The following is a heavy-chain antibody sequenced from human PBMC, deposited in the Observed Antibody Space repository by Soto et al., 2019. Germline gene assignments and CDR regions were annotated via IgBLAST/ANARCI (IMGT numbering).Heavy chain of an antibody. Sequence: EVQLVESGGGLVQPGGSLSLSCAASGFTSGNSWMSWVRQAPGKGLEWVANIDQGGSEKYYVDSVKGRFTISRDNAKNSLYLQMNSRRAEDTAMYYCARDFGWEQRRYRDWYFDLWGRGTLVTVSS. J-gene: IGHJ2*01. CDR1: GFTSGNSW. V-gene: IGHV3-7*04. D-gene: IGHD3-16*02. CDR3: ARDFGWEQRRYRDWYFDL. CDR2: IDQGGSEK.